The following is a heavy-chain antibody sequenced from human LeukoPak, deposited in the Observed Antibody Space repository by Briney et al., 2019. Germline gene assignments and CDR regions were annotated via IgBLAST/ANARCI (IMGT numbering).Heavy chain of an antibody. V-gene: IGHV3-7*01. D-gene: IGHD3-16*01. Sequence: GGSLRLSCSGSGFTFSTYGMHWVRQAPGKGLEWVANIKPDGSEKDYVHSVKGRFTISRDNTNNSLFLHMNSLRVEDTAIYYCARDWGAADYWGLGTLVTVSS. J-gene: IGHJ4*02. CDR1: GFTFSTYG. CDR2: IKPDGSEK. CDR3: ARDWGAADY.